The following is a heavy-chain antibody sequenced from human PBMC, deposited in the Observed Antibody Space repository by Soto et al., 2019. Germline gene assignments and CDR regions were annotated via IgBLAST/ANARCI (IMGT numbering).Heavy chain of an antibody. CDR1: GGSFSGYY. CDR3: ARGQGFGELLEGRAFDI. Sequence: SETLSLTCAVYGGSFSGYYWSWIRQPPGKGLEWIGEINHSGSTNYNPSLKSRVTISVDTSKNQFSLKLSSVTAADTAVYYCARGQGFGELLEGRAFDIWGQGTMVTVS. CDR2: INHSGST. D-gene: IGHD3-10*01. V-gene: IGHV4-34*01. J-gene: IGHJ3*02.